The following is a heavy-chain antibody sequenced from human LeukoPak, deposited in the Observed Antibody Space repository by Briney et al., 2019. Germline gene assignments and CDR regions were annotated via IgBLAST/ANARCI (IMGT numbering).Heavy chain of an antibody. CDR2: ISGSGGST. CDR3: AKSQAARTYYYYGMDV. D-gene: IGHD6-6*01. CDR1: GFTFSSYA. V-gene: IGHV3-23*01. J-gene: IGHJ6*02. Sequence: PGGSLRLSCAASGFTFSSYAMSWVRQAPGKGLEWVSAISGSGGSTYYADSVKGRFTISRDNSKNTLYLQMNSLRAEDTAVYYCAKSQAARTYYYYGMDVWGQGTTATVSS.